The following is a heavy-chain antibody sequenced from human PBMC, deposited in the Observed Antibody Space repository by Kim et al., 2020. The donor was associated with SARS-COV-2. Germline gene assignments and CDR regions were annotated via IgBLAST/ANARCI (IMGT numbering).Heavy chain of an antibody. J-gene: IGHJ4*02. CDR2: ISWNDDDI. V-gene: IGHV3-9*01. Sequence: GGSLRLSCVASGFNFSDYAMHWVRQAPGKGLEWVSSISWNDDDIGYADSVKGRFTISRDNAKNSLFLEMRSLGVDDTAFYYCAKSIAVGGSLHDLFNHWGEGSL. D-gene: IGHD6-19*01. CDR3: AKSIAVGGSLHDLFNH. CDR1: GFNFSDYA.